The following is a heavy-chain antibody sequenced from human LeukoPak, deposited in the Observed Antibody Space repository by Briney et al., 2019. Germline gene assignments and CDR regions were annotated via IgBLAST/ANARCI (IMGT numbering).Heavy chain of an antibody. D-gene: IGHD4-23*01. CDR2: ISSSSSYI. V-gene: IGHV3-21*01. CDR1: GFTFSSYS. CDR3: ARSDYGSNSPAFGI. J-gene: IGHJ3*02. Sequence: GGSLRLSCAASGFTFSSYSMNWVRQAPGKGLEWVSSISSSSSYIYYADSVKGRFTISRDNAKNSLYLQMNSLRAEDTAVYYCARSDYGSNSPAFGIWGQGTMVTVSS.